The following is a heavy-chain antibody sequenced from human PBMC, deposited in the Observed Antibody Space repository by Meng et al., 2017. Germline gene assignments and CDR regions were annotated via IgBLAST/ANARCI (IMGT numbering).Heavy chain of an antibody. CDR1: GFTFSSYA. J-gene: IGHJ4*02. CDR2: ISSSSSYI. V-gene: IGHV3-21*01. D-gene: IGHD3-22*01. CDR3: ARTQSPNYYDSSGYPKHNFFDY. Sequence: GESLKISCAASGFTFSSYAMHWVRQAPGKGLEWVSSISSSSSYIYYADSVKGRFTISRDNAKNSLYLQMNSLRAEDTAVYYCARTQSPNYYDSSGYPKHNFFDYWGQGTLVTVSS.